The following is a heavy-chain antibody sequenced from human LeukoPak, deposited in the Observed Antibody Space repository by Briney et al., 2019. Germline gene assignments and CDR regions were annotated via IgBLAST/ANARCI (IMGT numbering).Heavy chain of an antibody. CDR1: GFTFDDYA. CDR3: AKEGDYVWGSYRSNAFDI. CDR2: ISGDGGST. D-gene: IGHD3-16*02. Sequence: GGSLRLSCAASGFTFDDYAMHWVRQAPGKGLEWVSLISGDGGSTYYADSVKGRFTISRDNSKNSLYLQMNSLRTEDTALYYCAKEGDYVWGSYRSNAFDIWGQGTKVTVSS. V-gene: IGHV3-43*02. J-gene: IGHJ3*02.